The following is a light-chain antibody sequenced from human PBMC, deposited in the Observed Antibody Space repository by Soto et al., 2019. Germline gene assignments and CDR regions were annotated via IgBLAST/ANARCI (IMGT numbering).Light chain of an antibody. CDR2: AAS. Sequence: DIQMTQSPSSLSASVGDRVTITCRASQAITNYLAWFQQKPWKVPKLLIYAASTLQLGVQSRFSGSGSGTDFSVTISSLQPEDVATYYYQKYNSAPWTFGQGTKVE. CDR3: QKYNSAPWT. J-gene: IGKJ1*01. CDR1: QAITNY. V-gene: IGKV1-27*01.